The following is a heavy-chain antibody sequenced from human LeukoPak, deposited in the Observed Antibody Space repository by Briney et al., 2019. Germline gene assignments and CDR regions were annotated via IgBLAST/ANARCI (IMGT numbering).Heavy chain of an antibody. CDR3: ARGREYDSSGYPFAY. CDR1: GFTVSSNY. D-gene: IGHD3-22*01. CDR2: MYRGGST. V-gene: IGHV3-53*01. Sequence: PGRSLRLSCAASGFTVSSNYMSWVRQAPGKGLEWVSVMYRGGSTYYADSVKGRFTISRDNSKNTVDLQMNSLRVEDTAVYYCARGREYDSSGYPFAYWGQGTLVTVSS. J-gene: IGHJ4*02.